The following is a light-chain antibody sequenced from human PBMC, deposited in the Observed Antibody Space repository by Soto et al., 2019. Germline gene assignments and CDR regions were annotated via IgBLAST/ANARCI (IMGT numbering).Light chain of an antibody. V-gene: IGLV2-14*01. CDR1: SSDVGGYNY. J-gene: IGLJ1*01. Sequence: QSALTQPASVSGSPGQSITISCTGTSSDVGGYNYVSWYQQHPGKAPKLMIYDVSNRPSGVSNRFSGSKSGNTASLTISGVRAEDEADYYCSSYTSSSTLDYVFGTGTKLTVL. CDR2: DVS. CDR3: SSYTSSSTLDYV.